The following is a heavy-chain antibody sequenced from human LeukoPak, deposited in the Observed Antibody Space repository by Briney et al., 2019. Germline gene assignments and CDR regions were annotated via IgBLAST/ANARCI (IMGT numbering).Heavy chain of an antibody. CDR2: ISYDGSIK. V-gene: IGHV3-30*18. Sequence: PGRSLRLSCAASGFTFSSYGIHWVRQAPGKGLEWVAVISYDGSIKYYADSVKGRFTISRDNSKNTLFLQMNSLRLEDTAVYSCAKGNGGYCRGGTCHHYYYGMDVWGLGTTVTVS. D-gene: IGHD2-15*01. J-gene: IGHJ6*02. CDR1: GFTFSSYG. CDR3: AKGNGGYCRGGTCHHYYYGMDV.